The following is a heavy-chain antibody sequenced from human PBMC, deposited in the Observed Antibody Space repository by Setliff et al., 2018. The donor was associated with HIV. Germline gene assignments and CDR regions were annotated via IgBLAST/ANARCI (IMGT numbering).Heavy chain of an antibody. D-gene: IGHD2-21*01. CDR3: VRDLARVIAH. J-gene: IGHJ4*02. Sequence: TGGSLRLSCAASGFMFGVDWMSWVRQTPGKGLEWVASVTPDGGDKYYANSMRGRFTISRDNGKNAVYPQMNSLTAEDTALYYCVRDLARVIAHWGQGTLVTVSS. CDR2: VTPDGGDK. CDR1: GFMFGVDW. V-gene: IGHV3-7*01.